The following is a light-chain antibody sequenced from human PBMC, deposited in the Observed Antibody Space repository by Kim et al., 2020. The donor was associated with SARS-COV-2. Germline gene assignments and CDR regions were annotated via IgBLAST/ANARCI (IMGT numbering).Light chain of an antibody. CDR1: QSVTNSF. Sequence: EIVLTQSPGTLSLSPGERATLSCRASQSVTNSFLAWYQQKPGQAPRLLIYGASYRATGIPDRFSASGSGTDFTLTITRLDPEDFAVYYCQQYASSPLTFGGGTKVDIK. CDR3: QQYASSPLT. J-gene: IGKJ4*01. CDR2: GAS. V-gene: IGKV3-20*01.